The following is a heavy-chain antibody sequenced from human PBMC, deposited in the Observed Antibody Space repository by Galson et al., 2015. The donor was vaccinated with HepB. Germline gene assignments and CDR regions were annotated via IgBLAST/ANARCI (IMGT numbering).Heavy chain of an antibody. CDR3: ARGRGSHFNPHPWDY. Sequence: LSLTCTVSGGSISSGHYYWSWIRHHPAKGLEWIGYIYYSGSTYYNPSLKSRVSLSVDTSRNQFSLNLNSVTAADTAVYYCARGRGSHFNPHPWDYWGQGTLVTVSS. D-gene: IGHD3-10*01. CDR1: GGSISSGHYY. V-gene: IGHV4-31*03. J-gene: IGHJ4*02. CDR2: IYYSGST.